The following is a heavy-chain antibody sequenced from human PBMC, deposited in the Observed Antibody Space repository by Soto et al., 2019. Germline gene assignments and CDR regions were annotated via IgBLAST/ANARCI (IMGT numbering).Heavy chain of an antibody. CDR2: IYYSGST. CDR3: ARAKGDYFDY. J-gene: IGHJ4*02. CDR1: GGSISSYY. V-gene: IGHV4-59*01. Sequence: PSETLSLTCTVSGGSISSYYWSWIRQPPGKGLEWIGYIYYSGSTNYNPSLKSRVTISVDTSKNQFSLKLSSVTAADTAVYYCARAKGDYFDYWGQGAPVTVSS.